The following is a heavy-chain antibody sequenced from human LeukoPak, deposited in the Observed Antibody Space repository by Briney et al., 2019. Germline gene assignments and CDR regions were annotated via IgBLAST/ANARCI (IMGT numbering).Heavy chain of an antibody. V-gene: IGHV3-66*02. CDR1: GFTVSSNY. J-gene: IGHJ4*02. CDR2: IYSGGST. CDR3: ARGERARYYFHH. Sequence: PGGSLRLSCAASGFTVSSNYMSWVRRAPGKGLEWVAVIYSGGSTYYADSVKGRFTISRDNSKNTLYLQMSSVRAEGTAGYYCARGERARYYFHHWGQGTLVTVPS. D-gene: IGHD1-26*01.